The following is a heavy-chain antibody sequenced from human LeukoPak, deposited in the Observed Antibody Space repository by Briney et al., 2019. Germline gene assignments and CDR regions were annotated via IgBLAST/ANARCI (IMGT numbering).Heavy chain of an antibody. CDR1: GGTFSSYA. J-gene: IGHJ4*02. CDR2: IIPILGVA. D-gene: IGHD5-18*01. Sequence: SVKVSCKASGGTFSSYAISWVRQAPGQGLEWMGRIIPILGVANYAQKFQGRVTITADKSTSTAYMELSSLRSEDTAVYYCAKTMQLWPYYFDYWGQGTLVTVSS. CDR3: AKTMQLWPYYFDY. V-gene: IGHV1-69*04.